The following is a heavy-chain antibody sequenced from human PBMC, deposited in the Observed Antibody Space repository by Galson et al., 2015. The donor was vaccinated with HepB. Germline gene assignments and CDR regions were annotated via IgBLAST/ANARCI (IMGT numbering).Heavy chain of an antibody. V-gene: IGHV3-66*01. D-gene: IGHD2-21*01. CDR2: INSAGST. J-gene: IGHJ6*02. CDR3: ARDLQSLFSPQSSYGLDV. Sequence: SLRLSCAVSGFSVSRNYMSWVRQVPGKGLEWVSFINSAGSTFYADSVKGRFTISGDISKKSLYLQMNSLRAEDTAMYYCARDLQSLFSPQSSYGLDVWGQGTTVTVSS. CDR1: GFSVSRNY.